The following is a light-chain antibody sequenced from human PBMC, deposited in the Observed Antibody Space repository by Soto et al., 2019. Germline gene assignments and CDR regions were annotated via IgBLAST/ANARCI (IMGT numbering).Light chain of an antibody. V-gene: IGKV3-15*01. CDR1: QSVSSN. J-gene: IGKJ4*01. CDR2: GAT. Sequence: EIAMTQSPATLSVSPGERATLSCRASQSVSSNLAWYQQKPGQAPRLLIYGATTRASGIPARFSGSGSGTEFTLTISGLQSEDFAVYYCQQYNNWPLTFGGGTKVEIK. CDR3: QQYNNWPLT.